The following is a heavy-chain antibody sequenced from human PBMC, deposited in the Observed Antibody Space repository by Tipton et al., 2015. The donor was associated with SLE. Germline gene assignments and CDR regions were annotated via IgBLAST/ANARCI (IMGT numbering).Heavy chain of an antibody. J-gene: IGHJ2*01. CDR3: ARDEGFSPHIGWYFDL. V-gene: IGHV1-18*01. D-gene: IGHD2/OR15-2a*01. CDR2: ISAYNGNT. CDR1: GYSFTSYG. Sequence: QSGPEVKKPGASVKVFCKASGYSFTSYGISWVRQAPGQGLEWMGWISAYNGNTNYAQTPQGRVTMTTDISTSTAYMELRSLRSDDTAVYYCARDEGFSPHIGWYFDLWGRGTLVTVSS.